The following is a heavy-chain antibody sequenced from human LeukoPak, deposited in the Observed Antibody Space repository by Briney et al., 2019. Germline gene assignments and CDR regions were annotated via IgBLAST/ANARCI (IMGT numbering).Heavy chain of an antibody. CDR1: GGSISSYY. V-gene: IGHV4-59*01. D-gene: IGHD5-18*01. Sequence: PSETLSLTCTVPGGSISSYYWSWIRQPPGKGLEWIGYIYYSGSTNYNPSLKSRVTISVDTSKNQFSLKLSSVTAADTAVYYCARESDTAMVPNAFDIWGRGTMVTVSS. CDR3: ARESDTAMVPNAFDI. CDR2: IYYSGST. J-gene: IGHJ3*02.